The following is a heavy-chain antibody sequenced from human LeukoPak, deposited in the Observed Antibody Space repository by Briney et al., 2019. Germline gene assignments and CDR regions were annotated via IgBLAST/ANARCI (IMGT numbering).Heavy chain of an antibody. CDR1: GFTFSDYY. J-gene: IGHJ4*02. CDR3: AREITRPSTIYSSGWQHFDY. D-gene: IGHD6-19*01. Sequence: GGSLRLSCAASGFTFSDYYMSWIRQAPGKGPEWVAFLSYDGSNKYYADSVKGRFTISRDNSKNTLYLQMNSLRPEDTAVYYCAREITRPSTIYSSGWQHFDYWGQGTLVTVSS. V-gene: IGHV3-30*03. CDR2: LSYDGSNK.